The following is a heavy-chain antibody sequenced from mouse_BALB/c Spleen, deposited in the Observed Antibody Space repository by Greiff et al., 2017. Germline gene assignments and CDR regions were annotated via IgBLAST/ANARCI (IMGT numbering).Heavy chain of an antibody. J-gene: IGHJ3*01. CDR2: IDPANGNT. CDR3: ARSDYGNY. V-gene: IGHV14-3*02. CDR1: GFNIKDTY. Sequence: LVESGAELVKPGASVKLSCTASGFNIKDTYMHWVKQRPEQGLEWIGRIDPANGNTKYDPKFQGKATITADTSSNTAYLQLSSLTSEDTAVYYCARSDYGNYWGQGTLVTVSA. D-gene: IGHD2-1*01.